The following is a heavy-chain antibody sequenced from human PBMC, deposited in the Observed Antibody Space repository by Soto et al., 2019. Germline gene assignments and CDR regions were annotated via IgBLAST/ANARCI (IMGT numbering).Heavy chain of an antibody. J-gene: IGHJ4*02. CDR2: IYYSGNT. CDR3: ARVAVVVTAKLFDY. D-gene: IGHD2-21*02. V-gene: IGHV4-31*03. Sequence: QVQLQKSVPGLVKPSQTLSLTCTVSGGSLSSGGYSWSWIRQHPGKGLEWIGYIYYSGNTYYTPSLKSRVTISVDTSKNQFSLKLSSVTAADTAVYYCARVAVVVTAKLFDYWGQGTLVTVSS. CDR1: GGSLSSGGYS.